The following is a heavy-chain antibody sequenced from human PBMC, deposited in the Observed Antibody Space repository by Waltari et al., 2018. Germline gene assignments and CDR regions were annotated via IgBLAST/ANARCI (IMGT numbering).Heavy chain of an antibody. CDR2: IKHDGTGT. CDR3: GRGYNDRRLDY. V-gene: IGHV3-74*01. CDR1: GFTFCNYW. D-gene: IGHD3-22*01. Sequence: EVQLVESGGGLVQTGGSLSLSWEVSGFTFCNYWMHWVLQVPGKGLVWVSRIKHDGTGTIYADSVQGRFTISRDNGKNTLYLQMNSLRGEDTAVYFCGRGYNDRRLDYWGQGTLVTVSS. J-gene: IGHJ4*02.